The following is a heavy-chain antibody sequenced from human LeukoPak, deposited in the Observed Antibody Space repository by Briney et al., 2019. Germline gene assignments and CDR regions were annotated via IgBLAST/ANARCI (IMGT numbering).Heavy chain of an antibody. CDR1: GFAFISTS. CDR3: ATTGNFYDMDV. Sequence: GGSLRLSCAASGFAFISTSIHWVCQAPGKGLEWLSYSSTVTGNIYYADSVKGRSTISRDNAKSSLYLQMSSLRAEDTAVYFCATTGNFYDMDVWGKGTTVTVSS. V-gene: IGHV3-48*04. J-gene: IGHJ6*03. D-gene: IGHD1-1*01. CDR2: SSTVTGNI.